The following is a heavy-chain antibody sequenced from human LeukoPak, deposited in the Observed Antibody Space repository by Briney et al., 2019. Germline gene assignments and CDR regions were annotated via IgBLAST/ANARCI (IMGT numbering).Heavy chain of an antibody. CDR3: AKDGNGYNSRPEYFQH. D-gene: IGHD5-24*01. CDR1: GFTFSSYG. J-gene: IGHJ1*01. Sequence: GGSLRLSCAASGFTFSSYGMHWVRQAPGKGLEWVAVISYDGSNKYYADSVKGRFTISRDNSKNTLYLQMNSLRAEDTAVYYCAKDGNGYNSRPEYFQHWGQGTLVTVSS. CDR2: ISYDGSNK. V-gene: IGHV3-30*18.